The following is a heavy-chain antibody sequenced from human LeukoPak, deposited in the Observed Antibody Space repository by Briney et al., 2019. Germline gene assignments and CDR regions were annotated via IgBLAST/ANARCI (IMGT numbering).Heavy chain of an antibody. CDR2: ISLNGETT. V-gene: IGHV3-23*01. CDR1: GFIVSSFG. CDR3: AQGFSSGWYPY. D-gene: IGHD6-19*01. Sequence: GGSLSLSCAVSGFIVSSFGMSWVRQAPGKGLEWLSAISLNGETTLYADSVKGRFTISRDNSNNTLYLQLTSLRAEDTAVYYCAQGFSSGWYPYWGQGSLVSVSS. J-gene: IGHJ4*02.